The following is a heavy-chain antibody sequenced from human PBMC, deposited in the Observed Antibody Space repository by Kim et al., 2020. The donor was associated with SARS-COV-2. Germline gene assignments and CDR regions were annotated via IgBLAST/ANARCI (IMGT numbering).Heavy chain of an antibody. CDR3: ARLSCGFGELSFDY. Sequence: SPSFQGHVTISADKSSSTAYLQWSSLKASDTAMYYCARLSCGFGELSFDYWGQGTLVTVSS. D-gene: IGHD3-10*01. J-gene: IGHJ4*02. V-gene: IGHV5-10-1*01.